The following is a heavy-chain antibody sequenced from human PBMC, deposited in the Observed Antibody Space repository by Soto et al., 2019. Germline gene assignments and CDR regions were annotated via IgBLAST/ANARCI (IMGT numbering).Heavy chain of an antibody. CDR3: AGDSAGYYYDSSGYSGYY. J-gene: IGHJ4*01. CDR1: GGSISSGGYY. CDR2: IYYSGST. Sequence: LSPTCTVSGGSISSGGYYWSLIRQHQGKGLELIGYIYYSGSTYYNPSLKSRVTISVDTSKNQFSLKLSAVTAADTAVNYCAGDSAGYYYDSSGYSGYYWGQGTMVTVSS. V-gene: IGHV4-31*03. D-gene: IGHD3-22*01.